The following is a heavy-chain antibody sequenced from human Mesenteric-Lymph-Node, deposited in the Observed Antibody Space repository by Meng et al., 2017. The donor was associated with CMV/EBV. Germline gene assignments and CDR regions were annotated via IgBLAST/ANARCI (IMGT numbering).Heavy chain of an antibody. Sequence: GGSLRLSCAASGFTFSSYGMHWVRQAPGKGLEWVAFIRYDGSNKYYADSVKGRFTISRDNAKNSLYLQMNSLRAEDTAVYYCARDRYPYYYYGMDVWGQGTTVTVSS. J-gene: IGHJ6*02. CDR2: IRYDGSNK. D-gene: IGHD1-1*01. CDR3: ARDRYPYYYYGMDV. CDR1: GFTFSSYG. V-gene: IGHV3-30*02.